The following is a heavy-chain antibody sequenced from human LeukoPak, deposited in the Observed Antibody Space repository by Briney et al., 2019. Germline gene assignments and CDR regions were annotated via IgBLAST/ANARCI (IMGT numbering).Heavy chain of an antibody. CDR3: AGPDGYSGYDPFDY. CDR2: IYYSGST. CDR1: GGSISSSSYY. V-gene: IGHV4-39*01. D-gene: IGHD5-12*01. Sequence: PSETLSLTCTVSGGSISSSSYYWGWIRQPPGKGLEWIGSIYYSGSTYYNPSLKSRVTISVDTSKNQFSLKLSSVTAADTAVYYCAGPDGYSGYDPFDYWGQGTLVTVSS. J-gene: IGHJ4*02.